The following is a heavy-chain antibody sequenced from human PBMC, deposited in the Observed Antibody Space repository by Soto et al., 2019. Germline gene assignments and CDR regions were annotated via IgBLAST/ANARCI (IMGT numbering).Heavy chain of an antibody. CDR1: GFTVSSKY. J-gene: IGHJ4*02. CDR3: ARDYYDFWSGSTFYY. V-gene: IGHV3-66*01. Sequence: EVQLVESGGGLVQPGGSLRLSCAASGFTVSSKYMSWVRQAPGKGLEWVSVIYSGGSTYYADSVKGRFTISRDNSKNTLNLQMNSLRAEDTAVYYCARDYYDFWSGSTFYYWGQGTLVTVSS. D-gene: IGHD3-3*01. CDR2: IYSGGST.